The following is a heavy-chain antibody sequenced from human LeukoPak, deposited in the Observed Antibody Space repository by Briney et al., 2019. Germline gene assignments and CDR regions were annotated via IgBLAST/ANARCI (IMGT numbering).Heavy chain of an antibody. V-gene: IGHV3-7*01. J-gene: IGHJ4*02. Sequence: GGSLRLSCAASGFTFSIYWMSWVRQAPGRGLEWVANIKQDGSVKYYVDSVKGRFTISRDNTKNSLYLQANSLRAEDTAVYYCARIGYSSSSIDYWGQGTLVTVSS. CDR2: IKQDGSVK. D-gene: IGHD6-6*01. CDR3: ARIGYSSSSIDY. CDR1: GFTFSIYW.